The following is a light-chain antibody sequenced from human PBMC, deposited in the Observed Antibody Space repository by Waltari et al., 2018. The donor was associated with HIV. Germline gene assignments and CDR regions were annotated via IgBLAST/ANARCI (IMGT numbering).Light chain of an antibody. V-gene: IGKV3-20*01. CDR2: GAS. Sequence: EIVLTQSSATLSLSPGDRATLSCRASQSVSSGFLAWYQQKRGQAPRLLIYGASSRAKGIPDRFSGGGSGTDFTLTISSLDPEDFAVYYCHQYGSATYTFGQGTKLDIK. CDR1: QSVSSGF. CDR3: HQYGSATYT. J-gene: IGKJ2*01.